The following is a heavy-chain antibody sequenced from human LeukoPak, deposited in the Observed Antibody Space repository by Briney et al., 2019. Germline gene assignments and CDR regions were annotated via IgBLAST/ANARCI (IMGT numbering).Heavy chain of an antibody. J-gene: IGHJ4*02. Sequence: PGGSLRLSCAASRFTFSNYEMNWVRQAPGKGLEWVSYISNSGSTTFYADSVKGRFTISRDNAKNSLYLQMSRLRAEDTAVYYCARDWGYSSGWYRALDYWGQGTLVRVSS. CDR1: RFTFSNYE. V-gene: IGHV3-48*03. CDR3: ARDWGYSSGWYRALDY. CDR2: ISNSGSTT. D-gene: IGHD6-19*01.